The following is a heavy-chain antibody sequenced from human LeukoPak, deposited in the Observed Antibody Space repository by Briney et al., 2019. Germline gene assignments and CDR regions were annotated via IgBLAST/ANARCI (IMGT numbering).Heavy chain of an antibody. V-gene: IGHV4-39*07. CDR1: GGSISSSSYY. J-gene: IGHJ3*02. CDR3: AREKSIAAAGTYAFDI. Sequence: SETLSLTCTVSGGSISSSSYYWGCIRQPPGKGLECIGSIYYSGSTYYNPSLKSRVTISVDTSKNQFSLKLSSVTAADTAVYYCAREKSIAAAGTYAFDIWGQGTMVTVSS. CDR2: IYYSGST. D-gene: IGHD6-13*01.